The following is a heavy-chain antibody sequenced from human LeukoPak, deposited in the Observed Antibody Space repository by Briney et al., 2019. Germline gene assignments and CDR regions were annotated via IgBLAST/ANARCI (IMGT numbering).Heavy chain of an antibody. J-gene: IGHJ4*02. D-gene: IGHD3-10*01. CDR2: ISGSGGST. V-gene: IGHV3-23*01. Sequence: GGSLRLSCAASGFTFSSYDMSWVRQAPGKGLEWVSGISGSGGSTYYADSVKGRFTISRDNSKNTLYRQMNSLRAEDTAVYYCAKEGDYYGSGSYYKLFDHWGQGTLVTVSS. CDR3: AKEGDYYGSGSYYKLFDH. CDR1: GFTFSSYD.